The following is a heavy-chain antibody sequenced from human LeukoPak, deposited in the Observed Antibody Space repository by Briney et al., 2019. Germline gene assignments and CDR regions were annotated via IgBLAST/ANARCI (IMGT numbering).Heavy chain of an antibody. D-gene: IGHD2-15*01. J-gene: IGHJ1*01. V-gene: IGHV4-34*01. Sequence: KPSETLSLTCDVYGDSFSGYYWTWIRQTPEKGLEWIGEIFHNGSRSVNPSLESRVTISVDTSKNQLSLKLTSVTAADTSVYYCVRGFCRGDSCYSAEYFQHWGQGTLVTVSS. CDR2: IFHNGSR. CDR1: GDSFSGYY. CDR3: VRGFCRGDSCYSAEYFQH.